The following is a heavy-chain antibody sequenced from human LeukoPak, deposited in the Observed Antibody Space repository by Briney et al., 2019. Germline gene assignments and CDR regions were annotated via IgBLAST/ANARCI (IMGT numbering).Heavy chain of an antibody. CDR1: GFTFSHYS. D-gene: IGHD2-2*01. CDR2: IGISSGNT. CDR3: ARDPYCSSTSCYEVDY. V-gene: IGHV3-48*01. Sequence: PGGSLRLSCAASGFTFSHYSMNWVRQAPGKGLEWISYIGISSGNTKYADSVKGRFTISRDNSKNTLYLQMNSLRAEDTAVYYCARDPYCSSTSCYEVDYWGQGTLVTVSS. J-gene: IGHJ4*02.